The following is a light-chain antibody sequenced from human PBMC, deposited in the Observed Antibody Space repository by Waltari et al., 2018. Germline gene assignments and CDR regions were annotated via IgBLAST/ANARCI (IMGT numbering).Light chain of an antibody. CDR1: SADVGGYNY. CDR3: SSKTSASGV. CDR2: EVS. Sequence: QSALTQPASVSGSPGQSITISCTGTSADVGGYNYVSWYQQYPGKAPQLMIYEVSFRPSGFSNRFSGAKSGNTATLTIPGLQAEEEADYYCSSKTSASGVFGTGTTVTVL. V-gene: IGLV2-14*01. J-gene: IGLJ1*01.